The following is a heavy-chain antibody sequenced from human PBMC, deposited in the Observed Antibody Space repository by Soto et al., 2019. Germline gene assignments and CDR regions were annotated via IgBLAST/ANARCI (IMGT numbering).Heavy chain of an antibody. Sequence: GGSLRLSCAASGFTFSSYSMNWVRQAPGKGLEWVSYISSSSSTIYYADSVKGRFTISRDNAKNSLYLQMNSLRDEDTAVYYCAREESQGNIYSGYDGPNWFDPWGQGTLVTVSS. J-gene: IGHJ5*02. D-gene: IGHD5-12*01. V-gene: IGHV3-48*02. CDR3: AREESQGNIYSGYDGPNWFDP. CDR2: ISSSSSTI. CDR1: GFTFSSYS.